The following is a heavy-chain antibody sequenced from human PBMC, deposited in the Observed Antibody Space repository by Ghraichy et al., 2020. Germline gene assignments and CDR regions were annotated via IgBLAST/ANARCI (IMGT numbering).Heavy chain of an antibody. D-gene: IGHD5-12*01. V-gene: IGHV4-59*01. Sequence: QTLSLTCTVSGGSISSYYWSWIRQPPGKGLEWIGYIYYSGSTNYNPSLKSRVTISVDTSKNQFSLKLSSVTAADTAVYYCARDSGYGYYYYMDVWGKGTTVTVSS. CDR2: IYYSGST. J-gene: IGHJ6*03. CDR3: ARDSGYGYYYYMDV. CDR1: GGSISSYY.